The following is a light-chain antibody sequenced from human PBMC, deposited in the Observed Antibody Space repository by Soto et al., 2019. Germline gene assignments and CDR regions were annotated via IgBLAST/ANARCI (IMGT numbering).Light chain of an antibody. CDR1: QNIYINS. CDR2: GGS. J-gene: IGKJ3*01. V-gene: IGKV3-20*01. Sequence: EIVLTQSPDTLSLSLGERATLSCRASQNIYINSLAWYQQRPGQAPRLLIYGGSTRATAVPDRFSGSGSGTDFALTISRLEPEDFAVYYCQQYGAPPLTFGPGTKVD. CDR3: QQYGAPPLT.